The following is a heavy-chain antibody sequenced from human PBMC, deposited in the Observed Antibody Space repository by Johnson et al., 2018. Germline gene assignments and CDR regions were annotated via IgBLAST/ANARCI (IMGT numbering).Heavy chain of an antibody. V-gene: IGHV3-30-3*01. CDR2: ISHNEIDK. CDR3: AREAYSSGRAGIFHI. J-gene: IGHJ3*02. Sequence: QVQLQESGGGVVQPGTSXRLSCGVSGVTLSTSIMHWVRQAPGKGLEWVALISHNEIDKQYGDSAKDRFTISRDISKNTVYLQMNSLRVEDTAVYYCAREAYSSGRAGIFHIWGQGTMVTVSS. D-gene: IGHD6-19*01. CDR1: GVTLSTSI.